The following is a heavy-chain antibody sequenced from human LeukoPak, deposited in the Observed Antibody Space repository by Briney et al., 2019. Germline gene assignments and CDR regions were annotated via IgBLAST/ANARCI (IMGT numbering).Heavy chain of an antibody. J-gene: IGHJ5*02. Sequence: ASVKVSCKASGGTFSSYAISWVRQAPGQGLEWMGGIIPIFGTANYAQKFQGRVTITADESTSTAYMELRSLRSEDTAVYYCARRITMVRGVTTDNWFDPWGQGTLVTVSS. CDR2: IIPIFGTA. D-gene: IGHD3-10*01. CDR1: GGTFSSYA. V-gene: IGHV1-69*13. CDR3: ARRITMVRGVTTDNWFDP.